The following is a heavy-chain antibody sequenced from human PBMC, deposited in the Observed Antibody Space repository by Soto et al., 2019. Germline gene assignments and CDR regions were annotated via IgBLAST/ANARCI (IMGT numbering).Heavy chain of an antibody. Sequence: SETLSLTCTVSGGSISSYYCSWIRQPPGKGLEWIGYIYYSGSTNYNPSLKSRVTISVDTSKNQFSLKLSSVTAADTAVYYCARSSTSANYFDYWGQGTLVTVSS. CDR2: IYYSGST. V-gene: IGHV4-59*01. J-gene: IGHJ4*02. CDR1: GGSISSYY. CDR3: ARSSTSANYFDY. D-gene: IGHD2-2*01.